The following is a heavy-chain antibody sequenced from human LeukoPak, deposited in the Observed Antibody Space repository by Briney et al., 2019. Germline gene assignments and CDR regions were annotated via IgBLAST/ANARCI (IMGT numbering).Heavy chain of an antibody. CDR3: AHGYYGTGSYVIDY. J-gene: IGHJ4*02. Sequence: SGPTLVKPTQTLTLTCSFSGFSLDTSGVGVAWTRQTPGKALEWLSLIYWDDDKRYKTSLESRLTITKDTSKNQVVLTMTNMDPVDTATYYCAHGYYGTGSYVIDYWGQGTLVTVSS. CDR1: GFSLDTSGVG. V-gene: IGHV2-5*02. CDR2: IYWDDDK. D-gene: IGHD3-10*01.